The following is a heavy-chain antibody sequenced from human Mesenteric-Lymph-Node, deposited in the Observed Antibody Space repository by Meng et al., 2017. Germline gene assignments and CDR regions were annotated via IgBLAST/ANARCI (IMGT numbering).Heavy chain of an antibody. CDR3: ARALEWWFISYYFDY. J-gene: IGHJ4*02. D-gene: IGHD2-15*01. CDR2: ISKSGDII. Sequence: GGSLRLSCAASGFTFSNYEMNWVRQAPGKGLEWISYISKSGDIINYADSVEGRFTISRDNAKNTLYLQMNSLRAEDTAVYYCARALEWWFISYYFDYWGQGTRVTVSS. CDR1: GFTFSNYE. V-gene: IGHV3-48*03.